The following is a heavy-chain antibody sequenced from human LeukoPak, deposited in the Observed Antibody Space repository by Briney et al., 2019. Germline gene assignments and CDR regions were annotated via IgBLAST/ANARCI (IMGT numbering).Heavy chain of an antibody. D-gene: IGHD5-18*01. CDR3: AILGAWIRNGRDYYYYMDF. V-gene: IGHV1-2*02. J-gene: IGHJ6*03. CDR2: INPNSGGT. Sequence: ASVKVSCKASGYTFTGYYMHWVRQAPGQGLEWMGWINPNSGGTNYAQKFQGRVTMTRDTSISTAYMELSRLRSDDTAVYYCAILGAWIRNGRDYYYYMDFWGKGTTVTISS. CDR1: GYTFTGYY.